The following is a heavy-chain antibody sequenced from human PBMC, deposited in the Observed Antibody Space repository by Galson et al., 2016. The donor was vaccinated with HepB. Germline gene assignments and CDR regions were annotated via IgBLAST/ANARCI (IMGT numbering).Heavy chain of an antibody. CDR1: RFTFSNFW. D-gene: IGHD3/OR15-3a*01. CDR3: TTYPGPTWTFFDY. J-gene: IGHJ4*02. V-gene: IGHV3-7*01. Sequence: SLRLSCAASRFTFSNFWMIWVRQAPGKGLEWVANIDRDGSETNYVDSVKGRFTISRDNAKNSLYLQMNNLRAEDTATYYCTTYPGPTWTFFDYWGQGTLVTVSS. CDR2: IDRDGSET.